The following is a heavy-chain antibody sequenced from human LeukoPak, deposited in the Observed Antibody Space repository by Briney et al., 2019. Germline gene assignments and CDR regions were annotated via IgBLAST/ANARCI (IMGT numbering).Heavy chain of an antibody. D-gene: IGHD3-10*01. CDR2: ITSSGSAI. Sequence: GGSLRLSCAASGFTFSSYEMNWVRQAPGPGLELVSYITSSGSAIYYADSVKGRLTISRDNAKYSLYLQRSSLTAGDTAVYYCAGGGFGEAYYYYYYMDVWGKGTTVTVSS. CDR3: AGGGFGEAYYYYYYMDV. CDR1: GFTFSSYE. V-gene: IGHV3-48*03. J-gene: IGHJ6*03.